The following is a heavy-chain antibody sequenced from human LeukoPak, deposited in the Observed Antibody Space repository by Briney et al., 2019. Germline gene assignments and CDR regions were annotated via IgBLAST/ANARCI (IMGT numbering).Heavy chain of an antibody. J-gene: IGHJ4*02. V-gene: IGHV3-74*01. CDR2: INSDGSST. Sequence: GGSLRLSCAASGFTFSSYWMHWVRQAPGKGLVWVSRINSDGSSTSCADSVKGRFTISRDNARNTLYLQMNSLRAEDTAVYYCARGDRCGGSCYNYWGQGTLVTVSS. CDR1: GFTFSSYW. CDR3: ARGDRCGGSCYNY. D-gene: IGHD2-15*01.